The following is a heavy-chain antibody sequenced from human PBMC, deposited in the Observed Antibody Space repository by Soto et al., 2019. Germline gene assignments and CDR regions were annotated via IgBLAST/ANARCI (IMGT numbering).Heavy chain of an antibody. V-gene: IGHV3-33*01. CDR1: GFTFSSYG. CDR3: ARDYYCGGDCYSGAPGYYYYYGMDV. J-gene: IGHJ6*02. D-gene: IGHD2-21*02. Sequence: HPGGSLRLSCAASGFTFSSYGMHWVRQAPGKGLEWVAVIWYDGSNKYYADSVKGRFTISRDNSKNTLYLQMNSLRAEDTAVYYCARDYYCGGDCYSGAPGYYYYYGMDVWGQGTTVTVSS. CDR2: IWYDGSNK.